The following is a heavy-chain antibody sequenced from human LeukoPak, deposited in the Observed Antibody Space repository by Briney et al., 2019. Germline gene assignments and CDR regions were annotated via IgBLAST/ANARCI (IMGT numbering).Heavy chain of an antibody. J-gene: IGHJ4*02. CDR3: VKDANYYDSSGYYDY. CDR2: ISTNGGST. D-gene: IGHD3-22*01. Sequence: GGSLRLSCSASGFTFSRYLMHWVRQAPGKGLEYVSAISTNGGSTYYADSVKGRFTISRDNSKNTLYLQMSSLRTEDTAVYHFVKDANYYDSSGYYDYWGQGTLVTVSS. CDR1: GFTFSRYL. V-gene: IGHV3-64D*06.